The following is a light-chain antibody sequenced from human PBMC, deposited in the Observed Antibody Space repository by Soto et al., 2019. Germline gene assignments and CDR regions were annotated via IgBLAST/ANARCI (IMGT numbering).Light chain of an antibody. CDR1: SSDISAYGS. V-gene: IGLV2-11*01. J-gene: IGLJ3*02. Sequence: QSVLTQPRSVSGSPGQSVTIPCTGSSSDISAYGSVSWYQQHPGKVPQLIIFGVNKRPSGAPDRFSGSKSATSATLDITGLQTGDEADYYCGSWDRSLRGWVFGGGTKLTVL. CDR2: GVN. CDR3: GSWDRSLRGWV.